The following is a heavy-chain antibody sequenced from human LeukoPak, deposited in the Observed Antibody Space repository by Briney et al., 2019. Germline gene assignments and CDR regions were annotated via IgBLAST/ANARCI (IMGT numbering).Heavy chain of an antibody. CDR1: GLTFNNFG. Sequence: GGSLRLSCAASGLTFNNFGMHWVRQAPGKGLEWVSFIGYEGVHKYYADSVKGRFTISKDNSKATLYLQMNSLRPEDTAVYYCAKDLHGGYSSDYWGQGTLVTVFS. J-gene: IGHJ4*02. CDR2: IGYEGVHK. V-gene: IGHV3-30*02. CDR3: AKDLHGGYSSDY. D-gene: IGHD4-23*01.